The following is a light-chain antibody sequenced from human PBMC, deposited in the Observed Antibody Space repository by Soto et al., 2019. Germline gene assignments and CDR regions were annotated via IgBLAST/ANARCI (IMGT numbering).Light chain of an antibody. Sequence: SYELTQPPSVSVAPGKTAKITCGGDNIETEPVHWYRQKPGQAPVLVIYYDRDRPSGIPERFSGSNSGNTATLTISRVEAGDEADYYCQVWDSSSDHVVFGGGTKLTVL. J-gene: IGLJ2*01. CDR2: YDR. CDR1: NIETEP. CDR3: QVWDSSSDHVV. V-gene: IGLV3-21*04.